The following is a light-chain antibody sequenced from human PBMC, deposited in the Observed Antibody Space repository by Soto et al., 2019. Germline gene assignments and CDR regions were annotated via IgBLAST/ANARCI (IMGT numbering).Light chain of an antibody. CDR2: DTF. CDR1: TGAVTSGHF. J-gene: IGLJ1*01. V-gene: IGLV7-46*01. CDR3: LLSYDGGDV. Sequence: QAVVTQEPSLTVSPGGTVTLTCGSSTGAVTSGHFPYWFQQKPGQAPRTLIYDTFNKHSWTPARFSGSLLGGKAALTLSGAQPEDEAEYYCLLSYDGGDVFGTGTKLTVL.